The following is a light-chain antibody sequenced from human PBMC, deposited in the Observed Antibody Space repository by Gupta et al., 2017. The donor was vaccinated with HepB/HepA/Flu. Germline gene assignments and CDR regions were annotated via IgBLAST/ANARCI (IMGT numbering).Light chain of an antibody. Sequence: EIVMMQSPATLSVSPGERATLSCRASQSVSSHFAWYQQKPDQAPRLLIYGASTRATGIPSRFSGSGSGTEFTLTISSLQSEDFAVYYWQQYNNWPPLTFGGGTKVEIK. J-gene: IGKJ4*01. CDR3: QQYNNWPPLT. CDR1: QSVSSH. V-gene: IGKV3-15*01. CDR2: GAS.